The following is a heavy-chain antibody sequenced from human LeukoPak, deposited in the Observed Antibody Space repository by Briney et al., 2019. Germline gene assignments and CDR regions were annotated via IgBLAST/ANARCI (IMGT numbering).Heavy chain of an antibody. CDR3: ARGTGI. J-gene: IGHJ3*02. CDR2: INHSGST. Sequence: SETLSLTCTVSGGSISSYYWTWIRQPPGRGLEWIGEINHSGSTSYNPSLKSRVTISVDTSKNQFSLKLSSVTAADTAVYYCARGTGIWGQGTMVTVSS. V-gene: IGHV4-34*01. CDR1: GGSISSYY.